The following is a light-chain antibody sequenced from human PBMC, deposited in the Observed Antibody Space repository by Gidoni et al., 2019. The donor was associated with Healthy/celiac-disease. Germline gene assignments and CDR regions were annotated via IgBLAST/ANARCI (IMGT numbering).Light chain of an antibody. CDR2: QDS. Sequence: SYALTQPPSVSVSPGQTASITCSGAKLGDKYACWYQQKPGQSPVLVIYQDSKRTSGMPERYSGSDTGNTATLSMSGTETMDEGDNYGQAGDSSTVVFGGGTKLTVL. CDR3: QAGDSSTVV. CDR1: KLGDKY. J-gene: IGLJ2*01. V-gene: IGLV3-1*01.